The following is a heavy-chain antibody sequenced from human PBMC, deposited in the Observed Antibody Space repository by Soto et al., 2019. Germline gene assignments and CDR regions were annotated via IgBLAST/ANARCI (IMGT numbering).Heavy chain of an antibody. CDR2: VYYSGNT. Sequence: SETLSLTCTVSGGSIIPYYWSWILQPPWKGLEWIGYVYYSGNTNYNPSLESRVTISVDTSRNRFSLNLTSATAADTAVYYCARKGAAASYAHYYMDVWGRGTAVTVSS. J-gene: IGHJ6*03. CDR3: ARKGAAASYAHYYMDV. V-gene: IGHV4-59*01. CDR1: GGSIIPYY. D-gene: IGHD6-13*01.